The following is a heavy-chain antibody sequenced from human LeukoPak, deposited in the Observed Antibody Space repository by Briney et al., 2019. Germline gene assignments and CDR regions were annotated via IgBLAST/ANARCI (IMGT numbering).Heavy chain of an antibody. Sequence: SGPTLVKPTQTLTLTCTFSGFSLSTPEICVTWIRQPPGKALEWLARIDWDDDKFYSPSLRTRLTISKDTPKNQVVLRMTNMEPVDTGTYYCARMTPDSPSFDYWGQGALITVSS. V-gene: IGHV2-70*17. CDR3: ARMTPDSPSFDY. CDR1: GFSLSTPEIC. D-gene: IGHD2-15*01. CDR2: IDWDDDK. J-gene: IGHJ4*02.